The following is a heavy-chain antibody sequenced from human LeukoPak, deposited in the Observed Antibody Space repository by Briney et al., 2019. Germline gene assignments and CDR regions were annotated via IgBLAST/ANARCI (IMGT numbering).Heavy chain of an antibody. CDR2: ISYDGSNK. CDR3: ARDSGTVTSLDY. J-gene: IGHJ4*02. Sequence: GGSLRLSCAASGFTFSSYAMHWVRQAPGKGLEWVAVISYDGSNKYYADSVKGRFTISRDNSKNTLYLQMNSLRAEDTAVYYCARDSGTVTSLDYWGQGTLVTVSS. V-gene: IGHV3-30*04. D-gene: IGHD4-17*01. CDR1: GFTFSSYA.